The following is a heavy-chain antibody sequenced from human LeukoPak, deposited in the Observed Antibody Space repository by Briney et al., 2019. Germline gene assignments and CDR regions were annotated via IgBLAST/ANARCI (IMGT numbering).Heavy chain of an antibody. V-gene: IGHV3-23*01. Sequence: GGSLRRSCAASGFSLSSVAMNWVRQAPGKGLEWVSGISGSGGSTYYADSVKGRFTISRDNSKNTLYLPMNSLRAEDTAVYLRAKIRGGSRITPKVPCFDYGGQGTLVTVSS. J-gene: IGHJ4*02. CDR2: ISGSGGST. D-gene: IGHD5-24*01. CDR3: AKIRGGSRITPKVPCFDY. CDR1: GFSLSSVA.